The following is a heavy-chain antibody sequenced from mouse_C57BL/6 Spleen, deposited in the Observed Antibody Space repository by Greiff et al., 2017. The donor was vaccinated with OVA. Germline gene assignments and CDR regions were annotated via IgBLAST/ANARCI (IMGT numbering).Heavy chain of an antibody. Sequence: QVQLQQSGPELVKPGASVKISCKASGYAFSSSWMNWVKQRPGKGLEWIGRIYPGDGDTNYNGKFKGKATLTADKSSSTAYMQLSSLTSEDSAVYFCARYGNFAYGGQGTLVTVSA. CDR1: GYAFSSSW. J-gene: IGHJ3*01. CDR2: IYPGDGDT. V-gene: IGHV1-82*01. D-gene: IGHD2-1*01. CDR3: ARYGNFAY.